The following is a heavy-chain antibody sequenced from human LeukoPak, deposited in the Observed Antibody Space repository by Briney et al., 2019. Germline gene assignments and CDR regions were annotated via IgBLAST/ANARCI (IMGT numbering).Heavy chain of an antibody. D-gene: IGHD1-26*01. CDR2: NCGGGGDK. CDR1: GFTFSDYY. J-gene: IGHJ4*02. Sequence: GGSLRLSSAASGFTFSDYYMSWIPQSPGKGLEWRSHNCGGGGDKNYAVSVKGRFTISRDSAANSVYLQMNGLRTEDTAIYYCATDIRAVGDSRYFDYWGQGALITVSS. V-gene: IGHV3-11*01. CDR3: ATDIRAVGDSRYFDY.